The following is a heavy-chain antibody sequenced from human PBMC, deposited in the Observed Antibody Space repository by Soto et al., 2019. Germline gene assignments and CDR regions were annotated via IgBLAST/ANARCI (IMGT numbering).Heavy chain of an antibody. CDR1: NYTFINYG. CDR2: VSPSYGKT. CDR3: ARDFDYFDS. J-gene: IGHJ4*02. D-gene: IGHD3-3*01. V-gene: IGHV1-18*04. Sequence: ASVKVSCKASNYTFINYGIGWVRQAPGHGLEWMGWVSPSYGKTYYAHKFQGRVTMTTDTSTGTVYMELCSLRSDDTAVYFCARDFDYFDSWGQGTRVTVSS.